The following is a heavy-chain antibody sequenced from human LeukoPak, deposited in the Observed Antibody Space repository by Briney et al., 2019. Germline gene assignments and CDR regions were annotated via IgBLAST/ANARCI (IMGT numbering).Heavy chain of an antibody. V-gene: IGHV1-2*02. Sequence: ASVKVSCKASGYTSNTYGISWVRQAPGQGLEWMGWINPNSGGTNYAQKFQGRVTMTRDTSISTAYMELSRLRSDDTAVYYCARFDGSGSYHPIDYWGQGTLVTVSS. CDR2: INPNSGGT. CDR1: GYTSNTYG. CDR3: ARFDGSGSYHPIDY. J-gene: IGHJ4*02. D-gene: IGHD3-10*01.